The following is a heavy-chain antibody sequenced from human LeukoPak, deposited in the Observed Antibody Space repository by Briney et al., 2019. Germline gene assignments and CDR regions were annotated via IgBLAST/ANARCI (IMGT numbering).Heavy chain of an antibody. CDR2: INPDGSIT. J-gene: IGHJ4*02. V-gene: IGHV3-74*01. D-gene: IGHD2-15*01. CDR1: GFTFSSYW. CDR3: VRDQGGPGDS. Sequence: PGGSLRLSCAASGFTFSSYWMHWVRQPPGKGLVWVSRINPDGSITTYADSVKGRFTISRDNAKNTLYLQMNRLRAEDTAVYHCVRDQGGPGDSWGQGTLVTVSS.